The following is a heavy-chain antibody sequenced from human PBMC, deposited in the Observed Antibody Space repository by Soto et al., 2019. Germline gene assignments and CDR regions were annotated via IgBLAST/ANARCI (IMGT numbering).Heavy chain of an antibody. D-gene: IGHD6-13*01. Sequence: SETLSLTCTVSGGSIISYYWSWIRQPPGKGLEWIGYIYYSGSTNYNPSLKSRVTISVDTSKNQFSLKLSSVTAADTAVYYCAGEAAAAGMDVWGQGTTVTVSS. V-gene: IGHV4-59*01. J-gene: IGHJ6*02. CDR2: IYYSGST. CDR3: AGEAAAAGMDV. CDR1: GGSIISYY.